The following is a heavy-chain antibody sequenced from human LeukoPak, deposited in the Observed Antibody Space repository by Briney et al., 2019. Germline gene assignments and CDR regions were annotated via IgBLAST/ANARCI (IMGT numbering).Heavy chain of an antibody. CDR2: INPNSGGT. CDR1: GYTFTGYY. CDR3: ARVECCGIAARQLKAFDI. J-gene: IGHJ3*02. D-gene: IGHD6-6*01. Sequence: EASVKVSCKASGYTFTGYYMHWVRQAPGQGLEWMGWINPNSGGTNYAQKFQGRVTMTRDTSISTAYMELSRLRSDDTAVYYCARVECCGIAARQLKAFDIWGQGTMVTVSS. V-gene: IGHV1-2*02.